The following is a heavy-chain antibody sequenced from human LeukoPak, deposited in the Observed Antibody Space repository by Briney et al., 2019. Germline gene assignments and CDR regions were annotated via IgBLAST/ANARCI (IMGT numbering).Heavy chain of an antibody. CDR3: ARRQSTGWYFDY. J-gene: IGHJ4*02. CDR1: GDSISNYY. D-gene: IGHD6-19*01. V-gene: IGHV4-59*08. CDR2: IYHSGST. Sequence: SETLSLTCTVSGDSISNYYWSWIRQPPGKGLEWIGYIYHSGSTNYNPSLKSRVTISVDTSKNQFSLRLSSVTAADTAVYYCARRQSTGWYFDYWGQGTLVTVSS.